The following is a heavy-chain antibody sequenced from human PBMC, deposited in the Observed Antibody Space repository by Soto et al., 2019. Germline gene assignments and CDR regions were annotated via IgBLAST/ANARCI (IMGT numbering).Heavy chain of an antibody. CDR1: GFTFGDYT. D-gene: IGHD4-17*01. J-gene: IGHJ6*02. CDR2: IRSKAYGGTT. Sequence: EVQLLESGGGLVKPGRTLRLSCTASGFTFGDYTMAWFRQAPGGGLEWVSFIRSKAYGGTTEYAASVKGRFTISRGDSKIIAYLLMNRLQSEYTAVYYCARDVSSYNYGDFYGMDVWGQGTTVTVSS. CDR3: ARDVSSYNYGDFYGMDV. V-gene: IGHV3-49*05.